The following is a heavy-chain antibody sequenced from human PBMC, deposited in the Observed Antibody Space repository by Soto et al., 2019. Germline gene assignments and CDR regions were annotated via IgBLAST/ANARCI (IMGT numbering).Heavy chain of an antibody. CDR2: IIPILGIA. V-gene: IGHV1-69*02. CDR3: ARADYYDSSGYLRGFNWFDP. Sequence: SVKVSCKASGGTFSSYTISWVRQAPGQGLEWMGRIIPILGIANYAQKFQGRVTITADKSTSTAYMELSSLRSEDTAVYYCARADYYDSSGYLRGFNWFDPWGQGTLVTVSS. CDR1: GGTFSSYT. J-gene: IGHJ5*02. D-gene: IGHD3-22*01.